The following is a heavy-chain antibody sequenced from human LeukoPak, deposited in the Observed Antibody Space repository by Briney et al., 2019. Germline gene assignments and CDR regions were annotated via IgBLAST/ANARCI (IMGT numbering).Heavy chain of an antibody. D-gene: IGHD2-2*01. CDR3: AKDLDEVVPAAPTYYYYGMDV. V-gene: IGHV3-30*18. CDR1: GFTFSGYG. J-gene: IGHJ6*04. Sequence: PGRSLRLSCAASGFTFSGYGMHWVRQAPGKGLEWVAVISYDGSNKYYADSVKGRFTISRDNSKNTLYLQMNSLRAEDTAVYYCAKDLDEVVPAAPTYYYYGMDVWGKGTTVTVSS. CDR2: ISYDGSNK.